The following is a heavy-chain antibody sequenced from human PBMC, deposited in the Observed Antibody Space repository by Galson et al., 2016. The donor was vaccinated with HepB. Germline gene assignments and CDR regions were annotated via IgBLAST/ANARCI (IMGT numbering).Heavy chain of an antibody. CDR2: IRSKGYGGTT. V-gene: IGHV3-49*03. J-gene: IGHJ4*02. CDR3: TREIYGDSDY. D-gene: IGHD4-17*01. CDR1: GFTFGDYL. Sequence: SLRLSCAASGFTFGDYLMAWYRQAPGKGLEWVGLIRSKGYGGTTEYAASVKGRFTIPRDESKAIAYLQMNSLKTEDTAVYYCTREIYGDSDYWGQGTLVTVSS.